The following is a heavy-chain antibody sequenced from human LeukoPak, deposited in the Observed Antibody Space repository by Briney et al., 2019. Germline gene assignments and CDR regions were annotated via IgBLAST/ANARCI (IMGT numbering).Heavy chain of an antibody. V-gene: IGHV4-39*07. Sequence: KPSENLSLTCTVSGGSISSSSYHWGWIRQPPGKGLEWIGSIYYSGSTYYNPSLKSRVTISVDTSKNQFSLKLSSVTAADTAVYYCAREDYGPNWFDPWGQGVLVTVSS. CDR3: AREDYGPNWFDP. J-gene: IGHJ5*02. CDR2: IYYSGST. D-gene: IGHD4-17*01. CDR1: GGSISSSSYH.